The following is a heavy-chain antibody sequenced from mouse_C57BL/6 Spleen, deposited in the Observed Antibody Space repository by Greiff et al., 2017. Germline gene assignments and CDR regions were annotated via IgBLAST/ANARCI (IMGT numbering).Heavy chain of an antibody. V-gene: IGHV1-64*01. CDR3: ARSDYYGRPFDY. J-gene: IGHJ2*01. D-gene: IGHD1-1*01. CDR2: IHPNSGST. Sequence: VQLQQPGAELVKPGASVKLSCKASGYTFTSYWMHWVKQRPGQGLEWIGMIHPNSGSTNYNEKFKSKATLTVDKSSSTAYMQLSSQTSEDSAVYYCARSDYYGRPFDYWGQGTTLTVSS. CDR1: GYTFTSYW.